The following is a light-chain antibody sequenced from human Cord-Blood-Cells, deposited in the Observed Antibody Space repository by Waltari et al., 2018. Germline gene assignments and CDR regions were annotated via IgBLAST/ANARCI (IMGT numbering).Light chain of an antibody. V-gene: IGKV3-11*01. Sequence: EIVLPQSPATLSLSPGERSTLSCRASQSVSSHLAWYQQKPGQAPRLLIYDASNRATGIPARFSGSGSGTDFTLTISSLEPEDFAVYYCQQRSNWPPVTFGGGTKVEIK. CDR3: QQRSNWPPVT. CDR2: DAS. CDR1: QSVSSH. J-gene: IGKJ4*01.